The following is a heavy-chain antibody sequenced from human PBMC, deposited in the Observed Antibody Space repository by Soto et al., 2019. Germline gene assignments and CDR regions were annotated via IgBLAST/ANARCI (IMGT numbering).Heavy chain of an antibody. V-gene: IGHV1-2*02. Sequence: KKRGASVKVSCKASGYTFTGYYMHWVRQAPGHGLESMGCIHNNSGGTNYALKYQGRFTLSSDNSKITLYLQMNSLRAEETAVCYCARGDILDYWGQGTLVTVSS. CDR3: ARGDILDY. CDR2: IHNNSGGT. CDR1: GYTFTGYY. J-gene: IGHJ4*02.